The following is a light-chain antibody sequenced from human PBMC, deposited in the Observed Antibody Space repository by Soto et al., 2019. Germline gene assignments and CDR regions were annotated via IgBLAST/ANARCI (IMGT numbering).Light chain of an antibody. Sequence: DVQMTQSPSSLSASVGDRVTITCRASQDINSYLAWYQQKPGNAPKSLIYAASSLQTGVPSRFSGRESRTDFTLTISNLQPEDSATYYCQQYNIYPLTVGGGTKVEIK. CDR3: QQYNIYPLT. CDR2: AAS. CDR1: QDINSY. V-gene: IGKV1D-16*01. J-gene: IGKJ4*01.